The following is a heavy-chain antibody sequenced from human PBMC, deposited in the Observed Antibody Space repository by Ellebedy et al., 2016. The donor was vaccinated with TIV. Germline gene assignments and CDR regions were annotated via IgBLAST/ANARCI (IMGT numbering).Heavy chain of an antibody. CDR3: ARDGGDYDFWSGYSWDAFDI. Sequence: ASVKVSXKASRYTFTSYYMHWVRQAPGQGLEWMGIINPSGGSTSYAQKFQGRVTMTRDTSTSTVYMELSSLRSEDTAVYYCARDGGDYDFWSGYSWDAFDIWGQGTMVTVSS. J-gene: IGHJ3*02. CDR2: INPSGGST. CDR1: RYTFTSYY. V-gene: IGHV1-46*01. D-gene: IGHD3-3*01.